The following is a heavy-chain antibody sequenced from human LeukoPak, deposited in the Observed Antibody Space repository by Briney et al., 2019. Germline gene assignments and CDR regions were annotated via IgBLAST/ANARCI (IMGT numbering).Heavy chain of an antibody. Sequence: GASVKVSCKASGYTFTSYAMNWVRQAPGQGLEWMGWINTNTGNPTYAQGFTGRFVFSLDTSVSTAYLQISSLKAEDTAVYYCARDLRTTMETLGGGGDQYYWGQGTLVTVSS. CDR1: GYTFTSYA. CDR3: ARDLRTTMETLGGGGDQYY. V-gene: IGHV7-4-1*02. J-gene: IGHJ4*02. CDR2: INTNTGNP. D-gene: IGHD3-16*01.